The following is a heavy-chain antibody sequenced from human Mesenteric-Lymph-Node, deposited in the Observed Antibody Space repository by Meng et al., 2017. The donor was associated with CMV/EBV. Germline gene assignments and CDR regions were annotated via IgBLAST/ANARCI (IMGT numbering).Heavy chain of an antibody. V-gene: IGHV4-59*01. J-gene: IGHJ4*02. Sequence: SETLSLTCTVSGGSISAYYWSWIRQPPGKELEWIGFVYFSGSTSYNPSLKSRVTMSADTSKNHFSLKLSSVTAADTAVYYCARAGGFLGYYWGQGTLVTVSS. D-gene: IGHD3-3*01. CDR3: ARAGGFLGYY. CDR2: VYFSGST. CDR1: GGSISAYY.